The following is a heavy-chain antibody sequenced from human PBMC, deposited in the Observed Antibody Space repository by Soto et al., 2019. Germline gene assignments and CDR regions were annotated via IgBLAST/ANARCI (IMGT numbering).Heavy chain of an antibody. CDR3: ARGTSHPDY. D-gene: IGHD2-2*01. V-gene: IGHV3-48*02. CDR2: ISISSSTI. J-gene: IGHJ4*02. Sequence: GGSLRLSCAASGFTFSSYSMNWVRQAPGKGLEWVSYISISSSTIYYADSVKGRFTISXXXAXXSXXLXXNXXRDXDTAVYYCARGTSHPDYWGQGTPVTVSS. CDR1: GFTFSSYS.